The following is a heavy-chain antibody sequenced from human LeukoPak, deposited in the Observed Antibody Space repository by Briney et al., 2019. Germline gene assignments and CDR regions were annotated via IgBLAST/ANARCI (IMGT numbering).Heavy chain of an antibody. D-gene: IGHD5-24*01. Sequence: SETLSLTCTVSGDSISGSSYYWGWIRQPPGKGLEWIGNIYYGGSTYYSPSLKSRVSISVDTSKNQVSLKLSSVTAADTAVYYCASADGCKIDYWGQGTLVTVSS. V-gene: IGHV4-39*01. CDR1: GDSISGSSYY. CDR2: IYYGGST. J-gene: IGHJ4*02. CDR3: ASADGCKIDY.